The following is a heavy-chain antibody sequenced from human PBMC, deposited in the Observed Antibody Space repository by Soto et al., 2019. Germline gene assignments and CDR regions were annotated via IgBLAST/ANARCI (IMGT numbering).Heavy chain of an antibody. CDR3: AHGLLVPAAMEPPWFDP. CDR2: IYWDDDK. D-gene: IGHD2-2*01. J-gene: IGHJ5*02. V-gene: IGHV2-5*02. Sequence: QITLKESGPTLVKPTQTLTLTCTFSGFSLSTSGVDVGWIRQPPGKALEWLALIYWDDDKRYSPSLKSRLTITKDTSKNQVVLTMTNMDPVDTATYYCAHGLLVPAAMEPPWFDPWGQGTLVTVSS. CDR1: GFSLSTSGVD.